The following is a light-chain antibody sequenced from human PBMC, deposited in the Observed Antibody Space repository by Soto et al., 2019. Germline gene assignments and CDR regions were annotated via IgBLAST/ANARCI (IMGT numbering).Light chain of an antibody. J-gene: IGKJ4*01. CDR2: VTS. CDR3: QQYNVWPLT. V-gene: IGKV3-15*01. CDR1: QSVSSN. Sequence: EIVMTQSPATLSVSPGERATLSCRASQSVSSNLAWYQQKPGQTPKLLIYVTSTRATGIPARFSGSGSGTEFTLTLSSLQSADFAVYYCQQYNVWPLTFGGGTKVEFK.